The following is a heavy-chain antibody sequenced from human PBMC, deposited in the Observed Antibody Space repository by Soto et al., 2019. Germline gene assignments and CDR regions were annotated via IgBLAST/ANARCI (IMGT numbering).Heavy chain of an antibody. CDR3: EKKARRYFTNGACYPYYSYYGMKV. Sequence: GGSLRLSCAASGFNFSSYWMHWVRQAPGKGLVWVSRINSDGSTTSYADSVKGRFTISRDNAKNTLYLQMNSLRAEDTAVFYCEKKARRYFTNGACYPYYSYYGMKVWGLGTTPTVPS. CDR2: INSDGSTT. D-gene: IGHD2-8*01. CDR1: GFNFSSYW. J-gene: IGHJ6*02. V-gene: IGHV3-74*01.